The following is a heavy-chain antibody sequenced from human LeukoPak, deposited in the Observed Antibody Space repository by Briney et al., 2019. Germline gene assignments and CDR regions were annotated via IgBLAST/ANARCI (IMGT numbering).Heavy chain of an antibody. D-gene: IGHD2-21*02. J-gene: IGHJ4*02. CDR2: ISASDIT. V-gene: IGHV3-23*01. CDR3: AKGRACGGDCYSLFDY. CDR1: GFTFSSYA. Sequence: PGGSLRLSRAASGFTFSSYAMSWVRQAPGKGLEWVSSISASDITYYADPVKGRFTISRDDSKNTLYVQMNSLRAEDTAVYYCAKGRACGGDCYSLFDYWGQGTLVTVSS.